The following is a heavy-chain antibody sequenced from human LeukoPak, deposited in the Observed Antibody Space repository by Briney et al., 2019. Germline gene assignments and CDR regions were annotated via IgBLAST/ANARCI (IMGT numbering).Heavy chain of an antibody. V-gene: IGHV3-23*01. Sequence: GGSLRLSCAASGFTFRSYAMTWVRQAPGKGLEWVSGISGSGGSTYYADSVKGRFTISRDNSKNTLYLQMNSLRAEDTAVYYCAKGSKGVVFTRDHYMDVWGKGTTVTISS. CDR3: AKGSKGVVFTRDHYMDV. CDR2: ISGSGGST. J-gene: IGHJ6*03. D-gene: IGHD3-3*01. CDR1: GFTFRSYA.